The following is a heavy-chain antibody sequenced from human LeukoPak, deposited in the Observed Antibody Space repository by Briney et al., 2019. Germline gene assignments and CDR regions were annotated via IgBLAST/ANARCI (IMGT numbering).Heavy chain of an antibody. CDR2: IYHSGST. CDR1: GYSISSGYY. D-gene: IGHD6-19*01. V-gene: IGHV4-38-2*02. Sequence: SETLSLTCTVSGYSISSGYYWGWIRPPPGKGLEWIGSIYHSGSTYYNPSLKSRVTISVDTSKNQFSLKLSSVTAADTAVYYCASSSSGWYLGNIDYWGQGTLVTVSS. J-gene: IGHJ4*02. CDR3: ASSSSGWYLGNIDY.